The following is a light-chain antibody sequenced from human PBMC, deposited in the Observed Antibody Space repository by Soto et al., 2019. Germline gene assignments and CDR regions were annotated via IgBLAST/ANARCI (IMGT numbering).Light chain of an antibody. Sequence: EVVMTQSPATLSVSPGERATLSCRASQSVSSNLAWYQQKPGQAPRLLIYGASTRATGIPARFSGRGSGTEFTLTISSLQSEDFALYYCQQYNHWPPITFGPGTRLEIK. V-gene: IGKV3-15*01. J-gene: IGKJ5*01. CDR2: GAS. CDR1: QSVSSN. CDR3: QQYNHWPPIT.